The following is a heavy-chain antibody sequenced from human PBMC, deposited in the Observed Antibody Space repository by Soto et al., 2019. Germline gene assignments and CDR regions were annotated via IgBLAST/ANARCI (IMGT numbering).Heavy chain of an antibody. D-gene: IGHD6-25*01. Sequence: PVGSLRLSCAASGFTFSSYEMNWVRQAPGKGLEWVSYISSSGSTIYYADSVKGRFTISRDNAKNSLYLQMNSLRAEDTAVYYCASSSRYYYYGMDVWGQGTTVTVSS. J-gene: IGHJ6*02. CDR2: ISSSGSTI. CDR1: GFTFSSYE. V-gene: IGHV3-48*03. CDR3: ASSSRYYYYGMDV.